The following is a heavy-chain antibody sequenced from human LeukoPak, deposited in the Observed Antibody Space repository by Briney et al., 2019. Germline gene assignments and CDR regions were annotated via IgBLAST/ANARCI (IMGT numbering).Heavy chain of an antibody. J-gene: IGHJ4*02. CDR2: VYSTGST. D-gene: IGHD2-2*01. CDR1: GASISSPYNY. V-gene: IGHV4-39*07. Sequence: PSETLSLACTVSGASISSPYNYWGWIRQPPGKGLEWIGSVYSTGSTYYNPSLESRVTISVDTSKNQFSLKLSSVTAADTAVYYCTRSGGFAPAADHWGQGTLVIVSS. CDR3: TRSGGFAPAADH.